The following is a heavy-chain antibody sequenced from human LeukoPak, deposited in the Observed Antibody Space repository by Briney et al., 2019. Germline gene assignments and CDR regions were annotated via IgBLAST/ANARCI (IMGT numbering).Heavy chain of an antibody. V-gene: IGHV3-33*01. CDR3: AREPSSVSSWSHFDY. CDR2: IWYDGSNK. CDR1: GFTFSSYG. Sequence: GGSLRLSCAASGFTFSSYGMHWVRQAPGKGLEWVAVIWYDGSNKYYADSVKGRLTISRDNSKNTLYLQMNSLRAEDTAVYYCAREPSSVSSWSHFDYWGQGTLVTVSS. D-gene: IGHD6-13*01. J-gene: IGHJ4*02.